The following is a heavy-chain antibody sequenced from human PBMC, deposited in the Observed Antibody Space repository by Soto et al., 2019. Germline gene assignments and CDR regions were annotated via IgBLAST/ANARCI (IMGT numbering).Heavy chain of an antibody. J-gene: IGHJ4*02. CDR3: ASCIGTLVRGVIALDY. CDR1: GGTFSSYT. V-gene: IGHV1-69*02. Sequence: QVQLVQSGAEVKKPGSSVKVSCKASGGTFSSYTISWVRQAPGQGLEWMGRIIPILGIANYAQKFQGRVTITXXKXTXXAYMELSSLRSEDTAVYYCASCIGTLVRGVIALDYWGQGTLVTVSS. D-gene: IGHD3-10*01. CDR2: IIPILGIA.